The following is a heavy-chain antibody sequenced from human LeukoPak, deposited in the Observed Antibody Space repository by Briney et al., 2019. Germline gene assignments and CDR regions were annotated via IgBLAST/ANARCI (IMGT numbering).Heavy chain of an antibody. D-gene: IGHD3-22*01. CDR1: GGSITSSDYY. V-gene: IGHV4-30-4*08. Sequence: SETLSLTCTVSGGSITSSDYYWSWIRQPPAKGLEWIGNIYYSGSTYYNPSLKSRVTISVDTSKNQFSLKLSSVTAADTAVYYCARDDTYYYDSSSYPTRYWGQGTLVTVSS. CDR2: IYYSGST. CDR3: ARDDTYYYDSSSYPTRY. J-gene: IGHJ4*02.